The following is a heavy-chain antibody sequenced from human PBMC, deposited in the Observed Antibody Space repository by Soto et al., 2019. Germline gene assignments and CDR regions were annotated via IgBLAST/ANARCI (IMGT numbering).Heavy chain of an antibody. V-gene: IGHV1-69*06. CDR3: ARSTKRVDYDYVWGSYRPYYYYYGMDV. J-gene: IGHJ6*02. D-gene: IGHD3-16*02. Sequence: QVQLVQSGAEVKKPGSSVKVSCKASGGTFSSYAISWVRQAPGQGLEWMGGIIPIFGTANYAQKFQGRVTITADKSTGTAYMKLSSLRSEDTAVYYCARSTKRVDYDYVWGSYRPYYYYYGMDVWGQGTTVTVSS. CDR2: IIPIFGTA. CDR1: GGTFSSYA.